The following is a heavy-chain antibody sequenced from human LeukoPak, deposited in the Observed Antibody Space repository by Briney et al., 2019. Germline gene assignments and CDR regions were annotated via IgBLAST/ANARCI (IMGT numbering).Heavy chain of an antibody. CDR1: GGSISSYY. V-gene: IGHV4-59*08. Sequence: SETLSLTCTVSGGSISSYYWSWIRQPPGKGLEWIGYIYYSGSTKYNPSLKSRVSISVDTSKNQFSLKLSSVTAADTAVYYCAGGAGAGYNLQPFDYWGQGTLVTVSS. J-gene: IGHJ4*02. D-gene: IGHD5-24*01. CDR3: AGGAGAGYNLQPFDY. CDR2: IYYSGST.